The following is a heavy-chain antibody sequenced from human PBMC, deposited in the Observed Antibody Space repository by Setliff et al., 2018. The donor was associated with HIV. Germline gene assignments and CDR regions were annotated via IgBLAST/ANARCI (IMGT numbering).Heavy chain of an antibody. D-gene: IGHD4-17*01. CDR1: GGSLSGYY. CDR3: ARRPISPFTLTTGMLDP. J-gene: IGHJ5*02. CDR2: INDGGNT. Sequence: SETLSLTCAVSGGSLSGYYWTWIRQAPEKGLQWIGEINDGGNTNDSPSLKSRVSMSVDTSKNQFSLRLISVTAADTAVYYCARRPISPFTLTTGMLDPWGQGIRVTVSS. V-gene: IGHV4-34*01.